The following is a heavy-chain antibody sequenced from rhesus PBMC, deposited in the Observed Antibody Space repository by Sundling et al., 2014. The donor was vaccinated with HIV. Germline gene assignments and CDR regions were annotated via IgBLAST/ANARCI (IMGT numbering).Heavy chain of an antibody. D-gene: IGHD3-34*01. J-gene: IGHJ6*01. CDR1: GFIFSSSG. CDR2: INSGGGST. V-gene: IGHV3S42*01. Sequence: EVHLVETGGGLVQPGGSLKLSCAASGFIFSSSGMSWVRQAPGKGLEWVSTINSGGGSTYYADSVKGRFAISRDNSKNTLSLQMNSLRAEDTAVYYCAKEPVGDYYFYYGLDSWGQGVVVTVSS. CDR3: AKEPVGDYYFYYGLDS.